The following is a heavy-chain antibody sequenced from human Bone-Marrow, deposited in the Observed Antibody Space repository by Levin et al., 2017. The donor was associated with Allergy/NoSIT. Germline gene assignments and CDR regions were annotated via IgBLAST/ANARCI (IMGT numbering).Heavy chain of an antibody. V-gene: IGHV3-23*01. J-gene: IGHJ4*02. CDR1: GFTFDTYA. Sequence: GESLKISCAASGFTFDTYALNWVRQAPGKGLEWVSIIDGSGGSTHYADSVKGRFTLSRDNSKNTVYLQMSSLRVEDTAVYYCAKSPGRHDFWSGFYPPATVVDYWGQGTLVTVS. CDR3: AKSPGRHDFWSGFYPPATVVDY. D-gene: IGHD3-3*01. CDR2: IDGSGGST.